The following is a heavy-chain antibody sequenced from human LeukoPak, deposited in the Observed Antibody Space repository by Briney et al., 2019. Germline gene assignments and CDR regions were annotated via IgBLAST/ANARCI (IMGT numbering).Heavy chain of an antibody. CDR2: ISSSSSYI. V-gene: IGHV3-21*01. J-gene: IGHJ4*02. Sequence: GGSLRLSCAASGFTFSSYSMNWVRQAPGKGLEWVSSISSSSSYIYYADSVKGRFTISRDNAKNSLSLQMNSLRAEDTAVYYCARDPGGYSELDYWGQGTLVTVSS. CDR3: ARDPGGYSELDY. D-gene: IGHD5-18*01. CDR1: GFTFSSYS.